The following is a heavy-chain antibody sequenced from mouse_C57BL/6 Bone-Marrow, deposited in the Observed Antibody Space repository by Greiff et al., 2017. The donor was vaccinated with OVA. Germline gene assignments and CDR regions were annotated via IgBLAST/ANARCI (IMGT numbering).Heavy chain of an antibody. Sequence: EVKLVESGGGLVQPGGSMKLSCAASGFTFSDAWMDWVRQSPEKGLEWVAEIRNKANNHATYYAESVKGRFTISRDDSKSSVYLQMNSLRAEDTGIYYCTRMGDYDGNYAMDYWGQGTSVTVSS. D-gene: IGHD2-4*01. CDR1: GFTFSDAW. V-gene: IGHV6-6*01. J-gene: IGHJ4*01. CDR2: IRNKANNHAT. CDR3: TRMGDYDGNYAMDY.